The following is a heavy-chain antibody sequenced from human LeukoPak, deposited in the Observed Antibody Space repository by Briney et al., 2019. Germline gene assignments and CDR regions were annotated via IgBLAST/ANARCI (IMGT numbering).Heavy chain of an antibody. Sequence: TGGSLRLSCAASGFTFSSYAMSWVRQAPGKGLEWVSAISGSGGSTYYADSVKGRFTISRDNSKNTLYLQMNSLRAEDTALYYCAKTKLVVPAAFDYWGQGTLVTVSS. V-gene: IGHV3-23*01. J-gene: IGHJ4*02. CDR3: AKTKLVVPAAFDY. CDR1: GFTFSSYA. CDR2: ISGSGGST. D-gene: IGHD2-2*01.